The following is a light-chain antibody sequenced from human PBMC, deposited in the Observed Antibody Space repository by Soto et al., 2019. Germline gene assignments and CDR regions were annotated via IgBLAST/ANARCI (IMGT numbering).Light chain of an antibody. J-gene: IGLJ1*01. CDR3: CSYAGSSTPYV. CDR2: EVS. V-gene: IGLV2-23*02. CDR1: SSDVGSYNL. Sequence: QAVVTQPASVSGSPGQSITISCTGTSSDVGSYNLVSWYQQHPGKAPKLMIYEVSKRPSGVSNRVSGSTSGNTASLTISGLQAEDQADYYCCSYAGSSTPYVFGTGTKLTVL.